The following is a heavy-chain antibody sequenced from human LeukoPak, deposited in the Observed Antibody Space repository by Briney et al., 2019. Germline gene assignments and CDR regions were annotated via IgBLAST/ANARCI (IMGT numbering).Heavy chain of an antibody. D-gene: IGHD2-2*01. CDR1: GFTFSDYY. J-gene: IGHJ4*02. CDR3: ASFISSTSLTSDYFDY. CDR2: ISSSGSTI. Sequence: GGSLRLSCAASGFTFSDYYMSWIRQAPGKGLEWVSYISSSGSTIYYADSVKGRFTISRDNAKNSLYLQMNSLRAEDTAVYYCASFISSTSLTSDYFDYWGQGTLVTVSS. V-gene: IGHV3-11*04.